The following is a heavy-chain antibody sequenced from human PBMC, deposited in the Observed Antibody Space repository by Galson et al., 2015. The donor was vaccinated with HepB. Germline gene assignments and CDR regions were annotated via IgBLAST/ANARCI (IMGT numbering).Heavy chain of an antibody. CDR3: ASLGYGRIGAAGTGPY. CDR2: ISPSSSYI. CDR1: GFTFSSYS. D-gene: IGHD6-13*01. Sequence: SLRLSCAASGFTFSSYSMNWVRQAPGKGLEWVSSISPSSSYIYCADSVKGRFTISRDNAKNSLYLQMNSLRAEDTAVYYCASLGYGRIGAAGTGPYWGQGTLVTVSS. J-gene: IGHJ4*02. V-gene: IGHV3-21*01.